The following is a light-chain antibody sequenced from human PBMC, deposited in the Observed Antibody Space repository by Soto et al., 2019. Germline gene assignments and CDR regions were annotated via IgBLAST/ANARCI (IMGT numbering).Light chain of an antibody. CDR3: QQANSFPLT. CDR1: QSISSY. V-gene: IGKV1-39*01. J-gene: IGKJ4*01. CDR2: AAS. Sequence: DIHMTQSPSSLSASLGDRVTITSRASQSISSYLNWYQQKPGKAPKLLIYAASSLQSGVPSRFSGSGSGTDFTLTISSLQPEDFATYYCQQANSFPLTFGGGTKVDI.